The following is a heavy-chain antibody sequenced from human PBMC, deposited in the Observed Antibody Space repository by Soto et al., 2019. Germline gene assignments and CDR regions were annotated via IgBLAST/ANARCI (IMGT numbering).Heavy chain of an antibody. V-gene: IGHV3-9*01. CDR3: AKDTYIIVGGTHIDF. CDR1: GFTFDDYA. Sequence: EVPLVESGGGLVQPGRSLRLSCAASGFTFDDYAMHWVRQAPGKGLEWVSGISWNSDSTGYADSVKGRFTISRDNAKNSLFLQMNSLRAEDTALYFCAKDTYIIVGGTHIDFWGRGTLVSVSS. CDR2: ISWNSDST. J-gene: IGHJ4*02. D-gene: IGHD1-26*01.